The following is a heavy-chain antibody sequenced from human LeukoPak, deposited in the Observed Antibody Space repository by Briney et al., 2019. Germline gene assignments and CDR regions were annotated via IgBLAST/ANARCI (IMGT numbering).Heavy chain of an antibody. V-gene: IGHV5-51*01. CDR2: IYPGYSDT. CDR1: GYSFTSYW. Sequence: GESLKISCKGSGYSFTSYWIGWVRQMPGKGLEWIGMIYPGYSDTRYSPPFQSQVTISADKSISTAYLQWSSLKASDTAMYYCARQSSSWSVNYWGQGTLVTVSS. D-gene: IGHD6-13*01. CDR3: ARQSSSWSVNY. J-gene: IGHJ4*02.